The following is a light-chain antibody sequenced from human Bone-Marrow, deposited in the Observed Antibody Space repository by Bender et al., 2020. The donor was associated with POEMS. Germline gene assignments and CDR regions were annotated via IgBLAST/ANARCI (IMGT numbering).Light chain of an antibody. V-gene: IGLV2-14*03. CDR1: SSDVGGSNS. CDR3: SSYTSTTGV. Sequence: QSALTQPASVSGSPGQSITIYCTGTSSDVGGSNSVSWYQHHPGKAPRLMIYDVSNRPSGVSNRFSGSKSGNTASLTISGLQAEDEADYYCSSYTSTTGVFGGGTKLTVL. J-gene: IGLJ3*02. CDR2: DVS.